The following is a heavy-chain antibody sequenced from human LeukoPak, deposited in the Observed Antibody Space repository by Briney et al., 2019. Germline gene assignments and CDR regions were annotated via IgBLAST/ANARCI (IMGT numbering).Heavy chain of an antibody. CDR3: ARGGYDILTGYYPPTPLDY. V-gene: IGHV4-59*01. CDR2: IYYSGGT. Sequence: PSETLSLTCTVSGGSISSYYWSWIRQPPGKGLEWIGYIYYSGGTNYNPSLKSRVTISVDTSKNQFSLKLSSVTAADTAVYYCARGGYDILTGYYPPTPLDYWSQGTLVTVSS. D-gene: IGHD3-9*01. J-gene: IGHJ4*02. CDR1: GGSISSYY.